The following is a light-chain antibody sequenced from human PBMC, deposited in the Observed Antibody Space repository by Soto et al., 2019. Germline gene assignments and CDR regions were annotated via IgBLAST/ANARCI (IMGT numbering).Light chain of an antibody. V-gene: IGKV3-11*01. Sequence: EIVMTQSPVTLSLSPGERATLSCRASQRVSSYLAWYQQKPGQAPRLLIYGASSRATGIPDRFSGSGSGTDFTLTISSLEPEDFAVYYSQQRINWPLTFGGGTKVDIK. J-gene: IGKJ4*01. CDR3: QQRINWPLT. CDR2: GAS. CDR1: QRVSSY.